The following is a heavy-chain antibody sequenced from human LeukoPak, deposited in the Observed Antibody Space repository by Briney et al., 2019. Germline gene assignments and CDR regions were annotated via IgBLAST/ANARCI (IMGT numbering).Heavy chain of an antibody. J-gene: IGHJ3*02. V-gene: IGHV1-46*01. CDR3: AREGRSDYGSSRSFDI. CDR1: GYSFTSYY. Sequence: ASVTVSCKASGYSFTSYYMHWVRQVPGQGPEWMGLINPSGGTKYAQKFQDRVTMTRDTSTSTIYMELSSLRSEDRAVYYCAREGRSDYGSSRSFDIWGPGTIVTVSS. CDR2: INPSGGT. D-gene: IGHD4-17*01.